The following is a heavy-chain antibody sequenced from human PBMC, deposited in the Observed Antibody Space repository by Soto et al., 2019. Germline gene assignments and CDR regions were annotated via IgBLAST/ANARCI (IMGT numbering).Heavy chain of an antibody. Sequence: GGSLRLSCAASGFMFSAYWMSWVRQAPGKGLEWVANIHGDGGKIYYVDSVKGRFTISRDNAKRSLYLQMNSLRAEDTAVYYCARDFYGGYTYGPGDYWGQGALVTVSS. V-gene: IGHV3-7*01. CDR2: IHGDGGKI. J-gene: IGHJ4*02. CDR1: GFMFSAYW. D-gene: IGHD5-18*01. CDR3: ARDFYGGYTYGPGDY.